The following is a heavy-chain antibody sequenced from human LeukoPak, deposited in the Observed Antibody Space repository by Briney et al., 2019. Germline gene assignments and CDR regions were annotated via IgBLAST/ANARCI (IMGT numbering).Heavy chain of an antibody. CDR3: ARDLGDYVGYDASDI. CDR1: GFTFSSYA. V-gene: IGHV3-48*03. J-gene: IGHJ3*02. Sequence: GGSLRLPCAASGFTFSSYAMNWVRQAPGKGLEWVSYINTGGTGIYYADSVKGRFTMSRDNAKNSLYLQLNSLRVEDTAIYYCARDLGDYVGYDASDIWGQGTMVTVSS. D-gene: IGHD3-16*01. CDR2: INTGGTGI.